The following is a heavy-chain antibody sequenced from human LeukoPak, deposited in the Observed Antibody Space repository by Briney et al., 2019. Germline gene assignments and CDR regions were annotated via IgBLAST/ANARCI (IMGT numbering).Heavy chain of an antibody. Sequence: ASETLSLTCTVSGGSISIYYWNWIRQPAGKGLEWIGRIYTSGSANYNPSLKSRVTMSVDTSKNQFSLKLSSVTAADTAVYYCARDWLRFEGDAFDIWGQGTMVTVSS. J-gene: IGHJ3*02. CDR2: IYTSGSA. CDR1: GGSISIYY. CDR3: ARDWLRFEGDAFDI. D-gene: IGHD5-12*01. V-gene: IGHV4-4*07.